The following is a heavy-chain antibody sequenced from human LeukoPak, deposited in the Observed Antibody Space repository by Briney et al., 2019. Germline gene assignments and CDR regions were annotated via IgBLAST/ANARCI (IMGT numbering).Heavy chain of an antibody. D-gene: IGHD2-15*01. J-gene: IGHJ4*02. Sequence: SETLSLTCAVSGGSNSSYYWSWIRQPAGKGLEWIGRIHTSGSTNYNPSLQSRVTMSVDTSKNQFSLKLSSVTAADTAVYYCARGDAAVVAATSFDYWGQGTLVTVSS. CDR2: IHTSGST. CDR1: GGSNSSYY. V-gene: IGHV4-4*07. CDR3: ARGDAAVVAATSFDY.